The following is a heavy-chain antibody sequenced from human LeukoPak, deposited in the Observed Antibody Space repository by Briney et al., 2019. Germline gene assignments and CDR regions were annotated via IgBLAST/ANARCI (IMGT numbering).Heavy chain of an antibody. CDR2: ISSSSSYI. J-gene: IGHJ4*02. D-gene: IGHD1-26*01. CDR1: GFTFSSYS. V-gene: IGHV3-21*01. CDR3: ARGTSLVGATYDY. Sequence: GGSLRLSCAASGFTFSSYSMNWVRQAPGKGLEWVSSISSSSSYIYYADSVKGRFTISRDNAKNSLYLQMNSLRAEDTAVYYCARGTSLVGATYDYWGQGTLVTVSS.